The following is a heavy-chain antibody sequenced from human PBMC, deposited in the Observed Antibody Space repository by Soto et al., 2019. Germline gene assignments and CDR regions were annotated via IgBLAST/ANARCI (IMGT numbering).Heavy chain of an antibody. CDR1: GFTFNNYA. CDR2: ISYVGGST. V-gene: IGHV3-64D*08. D-gene: IGHD3-10*01. CDR3: VKDRYFGSGSTWGYFDY. Sequence: GGSLRFSCSASGFTFNNYAMHWVRQAPGKGLEYVSGISYVGGSTYYADSVKGRFTISRDNSKNTLYLQMSGLRPEDTAVYYCVKDRYFGSGSTWGYFDYWGQGTLVTVSS. J-gene: IGHJ4*02.